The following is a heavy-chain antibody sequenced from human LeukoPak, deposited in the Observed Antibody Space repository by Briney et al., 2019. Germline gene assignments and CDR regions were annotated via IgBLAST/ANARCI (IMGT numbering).Heavy chain of an antibody. CDR3: ARRPFDYVWGSYRSAFDY. D-gene: IGHD3-16*02. Sequence: SETLSLTCAVYGGSFSGYYWSCIRQPPGKGLEWIGEINHSGSTNYNPSLKSRVTISVDTSKNQFSLKLSSVTAADTAVYYCARRPFDYVWGSYRSAFDYWGQGTLVTVSS. V-gene: IGHV4-34*01. CDR1: GGSFSGYY. CDR2: INHSGST. J-gene: IGHJ4*02.